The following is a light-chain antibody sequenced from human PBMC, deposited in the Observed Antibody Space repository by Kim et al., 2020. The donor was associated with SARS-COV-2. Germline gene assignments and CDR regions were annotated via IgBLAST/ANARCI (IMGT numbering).Light chain of an antibody. J-gene: IGKJ2*01. Sequence: EIVLTQSPGTLSLSPGERATLSCMTSQTVTSNYLAWYQQIPGQAPRLLIYSTSTRATGIPDRFNGSGSGTDFTLTISSLEPEDFAVYYCQQYGSSPYTFGQGTKLEI. CDR3: QQYGSSPYT. CDR1: QTVTSNY. V-gene: IGKV3-20*01. CDR2: STS.